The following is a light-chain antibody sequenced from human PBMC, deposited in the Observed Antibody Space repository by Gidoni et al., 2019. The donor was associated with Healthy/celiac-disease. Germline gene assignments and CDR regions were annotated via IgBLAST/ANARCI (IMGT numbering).Light chain of an antibody. CDR3: QQYNSYSYT. J-gene: IGKJ2*01. V-gene: IGKV1-5*03. Sequence: DIQMTQSPSTLSASVGDRVTITSLASQSISSWLAWYQQKPGKAPKLLIYKASSLESGVPSRFSGSGSGTEFTLTISSLQPDDFATYYCQQYNSYSYTFGQGTKLEIK. CDR1: QSISSW. CDR2: KAS.